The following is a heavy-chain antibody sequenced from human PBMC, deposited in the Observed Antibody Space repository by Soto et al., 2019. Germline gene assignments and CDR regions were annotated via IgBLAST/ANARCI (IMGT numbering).Heavy chain of an antibody. CDR2: INSDGSST. CDR1: GFTFSSYW. D-gene: IGHD6-19*01. J-gene: IGHJ3*02. Sequence: GGSLRLSCAASGFTFSSYWMHWVRQAPGKGLVWVSRINSDGSSTSYADSVKGRFTISRDNAKNTLYLQMNSLRAEDTAVYYCAKVGQWLVLRYAFDIWGQGTMVTVSS. CDR3: AKVGQWLVLRYAFDI. V-gene: IGHV3-74*01.